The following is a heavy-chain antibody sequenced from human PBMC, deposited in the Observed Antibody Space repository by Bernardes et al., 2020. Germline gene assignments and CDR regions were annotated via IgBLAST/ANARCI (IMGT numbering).Heavy chain of an antibody. V-gene: IGHV3-7*01. J-gene: IGHJ4*02. CDR1: GFTFSSYC. CDR3: ARDEGTGYSSSWYGPDY. Sequence: GGSLRLSCAASGFTFSSYCMSWVRQAPGKGLEWVANINQDGSEKYYVDSVKGRFTISRDSAKTSLYLQMNSLRAEDTAVYYCARDEGTGYSSSWYGPDYWGQGTLVTVSS. CDR2: INQDGSEK. D-gene: IGHD6-13*01.